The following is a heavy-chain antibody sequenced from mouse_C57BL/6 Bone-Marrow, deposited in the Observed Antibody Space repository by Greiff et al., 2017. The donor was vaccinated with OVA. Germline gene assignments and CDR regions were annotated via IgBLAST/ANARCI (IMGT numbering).Heavy chain of an antibody. J-gene: IGHJ3*01. Sequence: EVHLVESEGGLVQPGSSMKLSCTASGFTFSDYYMAWVRQVPEKGLEWVANINYDGSSTYYLDSLKSRFIISRDNAKNILYLQMSSLKSEDTATYYCAGTDYSNWGFAYWGQGTLVTVSA. CDR2: INYDGSST. V-gene: IGHV5-16*01. D-gene: IGHD2-5*01. CDR3: AGTDYSNWGFAY. CDR1: GFTFSDYY.